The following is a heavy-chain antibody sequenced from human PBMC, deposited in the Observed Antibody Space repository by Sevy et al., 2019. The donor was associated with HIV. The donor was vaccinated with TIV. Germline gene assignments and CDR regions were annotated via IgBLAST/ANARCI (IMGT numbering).Heavy chain of an antibody. V-gene: IGHV1-18*01. CDR1: GYTFSSYC. CDR2: ISAYNGNT. D-gene: IGHD3-22*01. CDR3: ARGPRGLYYYDSSGYRNWFDP. Sequence: ASVKVSCKASGYTFSSYCISWVRQAPGQGLEWMGWISAYNGNTIYAQKLQGRVTVTTDTSTSTAYMELRSLRSDDTAVYYCARGPRGLYYYDSSGYRNWFDPWGQGTLVTVSS. J-gene: IGHJ5*02.